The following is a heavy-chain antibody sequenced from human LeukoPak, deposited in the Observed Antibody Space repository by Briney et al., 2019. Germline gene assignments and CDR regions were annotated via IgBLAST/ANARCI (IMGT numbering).Heavy chain of an antibody. CDR1: GYRFTAYY. V-gene: IGHV1-2*02. J-gene: IGHJ6*03. CDR3: ARDPAQSYYTDV. Sequence: ASVKVSCKASGYRFTAYYIHWVRQAPGQGLEWMGWINPKSPGTNYAQKFQGRVTMTRDTSISTAYMGLSGLTSDDTAVYYCARDPAQSYYTDVWGIGTTVIVSS. CDR2: INPKSPGT.